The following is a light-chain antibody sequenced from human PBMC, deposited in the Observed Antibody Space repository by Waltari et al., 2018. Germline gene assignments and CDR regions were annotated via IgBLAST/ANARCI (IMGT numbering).Light chain of an antibody. CDR2: AAS. Sequence: IQMTQSPSSLSASVGDRVTITCRASQSINNHLNWYQQKPGKAPKLLIYAASSLQNGVPSTFSGSGFGTDFTLTIISLQPEDFATYYCQQSYITWTFGQGTKVEIK. V-gene: IGKV1-39*01. CDR1: QSINNH. J-gene: IGKJ1*01. CDR3: QQSYITWT.